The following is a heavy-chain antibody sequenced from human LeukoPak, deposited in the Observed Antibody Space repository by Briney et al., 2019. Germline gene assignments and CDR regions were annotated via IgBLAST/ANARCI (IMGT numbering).Heavy chain of an antibody. CDR1: GFTFSSFN. CDR2: IRGGGSPI. D-gene: IGHD3-3*02. Sequence: GGSLRLSCAGSGFTFSSFNMNWVRQAPGKGLEWISYIRGGGSPIYYADSVKGRFTISRDDAKNSLYLQMNSLRVEDTAVYYCATKVFGTTHFSHWGQGTLVTVSS. V-gene: IGHV3-48*03. CDR3: ATKVFGTTHFSH. J-gene: IGHJ4*02.